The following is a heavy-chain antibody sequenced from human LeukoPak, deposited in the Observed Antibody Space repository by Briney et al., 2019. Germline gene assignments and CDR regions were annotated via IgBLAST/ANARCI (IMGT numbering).Heavy chain of an antibody. Sequence: PSETLSLTCTVSGGSISSGGYYWSWIRQHPGKGLEWIGYIYYSGSTYYNPSLKSRVTISVDTSKNQFSLKLSSVTAADTAVYYCAVGGGMITFGGVIVIEGPDIDYWGQGTLVAVSS. J-gene: IGHJ4*02. V-gene: IGHV4-31*03. CDR1: GGSISSGGYY. CDR3: AVGGGMITFGGVIVIEGPDIDY. D-gene: IGHD3-16*02. CDR2: IYYSGST.